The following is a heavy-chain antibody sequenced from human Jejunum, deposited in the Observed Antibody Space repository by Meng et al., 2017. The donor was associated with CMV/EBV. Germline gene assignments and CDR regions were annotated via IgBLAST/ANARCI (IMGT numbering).Heavy chain of an antibody. CDR1: GWSFSGFC. CDR2: IDHTGSA. Sequence: QRPPPQCGAGLLTPSDTLVLAVASCGWSFSGFCWSWIRQPPGKGLEWIAEIDHTGSANYNPSLKSRVTISVDTSKNQFSLELNSVTAADTALYYCARQRKYAAGGTGEFDPWGQGTLVTVSS. CDR3: ARQRKYAAGGTGEFDP. J-gene: IGHJ5*02. V-gene: IGHV4-34*01. D-gene: IGHD6-13*01.